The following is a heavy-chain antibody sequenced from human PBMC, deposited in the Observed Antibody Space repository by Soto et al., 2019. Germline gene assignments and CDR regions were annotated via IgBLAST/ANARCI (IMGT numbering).Heavy chain of an antibody. CDR3: AKDGSSSAYYYYYMDV. D-gene: IGHD6-6*01. Sequence: GESLRLSCAASGFTFSSYAMSWVRQAPGKGLEWVSAISGSGGSTYYADSVKGRFTISRDNSKNTLYLQMNSLRAEDTAVYYCAKDGSSSAYYYYYMDVWGKGTTVTVSS. V-gene: IGHV3-23*01. J-gene: IGHJ6*03. CDR1: GFTFSSYA. CDR2: ISGSGGST.